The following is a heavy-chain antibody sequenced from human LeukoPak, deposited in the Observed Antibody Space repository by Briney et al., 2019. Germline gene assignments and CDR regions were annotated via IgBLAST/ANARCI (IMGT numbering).Heavy chain of an antibody. CDR1: GGTFSSYA. V-gene: IGHV1-69*04. D-gene: IGHD3-22*01. Sequence: ASVKVSCKASGGTFSSYAISWVRQAPGQGLEWMGRIIPILGIANYAQKFQGRVTITADKSTSTAYMELSSLRSEGTAVYYCATPEYYYDSSGYKFDYWGQGTLVTVSS. J-gene: IGHJ4*02. CDR2: IIPILGIA. CDR3: ATPEYYYDSSGYKFDY.